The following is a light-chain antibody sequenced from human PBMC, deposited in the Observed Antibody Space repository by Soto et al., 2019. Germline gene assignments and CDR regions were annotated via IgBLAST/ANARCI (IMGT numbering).Light chain of an antibody. J-gene: IGKJ4*01. CDR3: QQVKSYPLT. V-gene: IGKV1-9*01. CDR2: AAS. Sequence: DIQLTQSPSFLSASVGDRVTITCRASQDISSHLAWYQQKPGKAPKLLIYAASTLQSGVPSGFSVSGSGTEFTLTISSLQPEDFATYYWQQVKSYPLTFGGGTKVEIK. CDR1: QDISSH.